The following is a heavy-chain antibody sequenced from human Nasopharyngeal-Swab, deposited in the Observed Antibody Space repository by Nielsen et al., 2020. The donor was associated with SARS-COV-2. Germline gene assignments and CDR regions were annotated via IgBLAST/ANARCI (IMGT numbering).Heavy chain of an antibody. V-gene: IGHV1-46*01. CDR2: INPGGDYT. CDR1: GYTFTRNY. D-gene: IGHD6-6*01. Sequence: ASVKVSCKASGYTFTRNYIHWIRQAPGQGLEWMGIINPGGDYTNYAQKFQGRVIVTKDTSTSTVYMELSSLRSEDTAVYYCARDHSSSSSWWFDPWGQGTLVTVSS. CDR3: ARDHSSSSSWWFDP. J-gene: IGHJ5*02.